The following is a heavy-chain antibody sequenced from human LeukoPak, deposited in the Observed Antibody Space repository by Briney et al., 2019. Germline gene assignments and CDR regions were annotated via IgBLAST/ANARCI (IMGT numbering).Heavy chain of an antibody. V-gene: IGHV1-2*02. J-gene: IGHJ6*02. CDR1: GYTFTGYY. CDR2: INPNSGGT. CDR3: ARDPRIAVAGASYYYYGMDV. Sequence: ASVKVSCKASGYTFTGYYMHWVRQAPGQGLEWMGWINPNSGGTNYAQKFQGRVTMTRDTSISTAYMELSRLRSDDTAVYYCARDPRIAVAGASYYYYGMDVWGQRTTVTVSS. D-gene: IGHD6-19*01.